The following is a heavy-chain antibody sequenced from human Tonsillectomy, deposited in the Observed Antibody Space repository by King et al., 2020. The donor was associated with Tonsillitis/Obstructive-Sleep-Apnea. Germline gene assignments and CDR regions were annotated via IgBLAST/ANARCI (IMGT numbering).Heavy chain of an antibody. CDR2: INSDGRST. Sequence: VQLVESGGGLVQPGGSLRLSCAASGFTFSSYWMHWVRQAPGKGLVWVSRINSDGRSTSYAASVKGRFTISRDNAKNTLYLQMNSLRAEDTAVYYCATSPYYYYMDVWGKGTTVTVSS. CDR3: ATSPYYYYMDV. CDR1: GFTFSSYW. J-gene: IGHJ6*03. V-gene: IGHV3-74*01.